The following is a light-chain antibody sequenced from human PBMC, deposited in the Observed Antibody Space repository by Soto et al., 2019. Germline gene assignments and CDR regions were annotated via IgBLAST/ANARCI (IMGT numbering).Light chain of an antibody. CDR2: DAS. CDR1: QSVSSY. V-gene: IGKV3-11*01. CDR3: QQRSNWPP. J-gene: IGKJ3*01. Sequence: EIVLTQSPATLSLSPGETATLSCRASQSVSSYLAWYQQKPGQAPRLLIYDASNRATGIPARFSGSGSGTDFTLTISSLEPEDFAVYYCQQRSNWPPFGPGTKVDIK.